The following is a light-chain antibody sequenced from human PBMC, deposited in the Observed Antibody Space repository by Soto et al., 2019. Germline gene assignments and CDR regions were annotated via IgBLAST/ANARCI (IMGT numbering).Light chain of an antibody. V-gene: IGKV1-27*01. CDR3: QKYNSAPST. CDR2: AAS. Sequence: DIQMTQSPSSLSASVGDRVTIACQASQGLSDYLAWYQQKPGKVPKLLIYAASTLQSGVPSRFSGSGSGTDFTLIISSLQPEDVATYYCQKYNSAPSTFGQGTKLEIK. CDR1: QGLSDY. J-gene: IGKJ2*01.